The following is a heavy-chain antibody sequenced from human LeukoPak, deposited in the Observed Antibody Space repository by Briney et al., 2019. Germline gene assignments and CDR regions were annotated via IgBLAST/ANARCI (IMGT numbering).Heavy chain of an antibody. V-gene: IGHV3-53*01. Sequence: PGGSLRLSCAASGFTVSSNYMSWVRQAPGKGLEWVSVIYSGGSTYYADSVKGRFTISRDSSKNTLYLQMNSLRAEDTAVYYCAKGLYYYDSSGFFDYWGQGTLVTVSS. D-gene: IGHD3-22*01. J-gene: IGHJ4*02. CDR1: GFTVSSNY. CDR2: IYSGGST. CDR3: AKGLYYYDSSGFFDY.